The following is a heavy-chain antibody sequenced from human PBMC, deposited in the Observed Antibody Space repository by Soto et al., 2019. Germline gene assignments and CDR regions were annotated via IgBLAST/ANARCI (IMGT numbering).Heavy chain of an antibody. D-gene: IGHD2-21*02. CDR3: ASTYCGGDCYPIYYYGMDV. CDR2: INPSGGST. Sequence: GASVKVSCKASGYTFTSYYMHWVRQAPGQGLEWMGIINPSGGSTSYAQKFQGRVTMARDTSTSTVYMELSSLRSDDTAVYYCASTYCGGDCYPIYYYGMDVWGQGTTVTVSS. CDR1: GYTFTSYY. J-gene: IGHJ6*02. V-gene: IGHV1-46*01.